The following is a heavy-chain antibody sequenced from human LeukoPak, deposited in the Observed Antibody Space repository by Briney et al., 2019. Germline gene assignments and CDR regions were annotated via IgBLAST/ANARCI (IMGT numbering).Heavy chain of an antibody. Sequence: PSETLSLTCTVSGGSISSGSYYWSWIRQPAGKGLEWIGRIYTSGSTNYNPSLKSRVTISVDTSKNQFSLKLSSVTAADTAVYYCAREWGYCSGGSCLDSYYYYMDVWGKGTTVTISS. CDR2: IYTSGST. J-gene: IGHJ6*03. D-gene: IGHD2-15*01. V-gene: IGHV4-61*02. CDR1: GGSISSGSYY. CDR3: AREWGYCSGGSCLDSYYYYMDV.